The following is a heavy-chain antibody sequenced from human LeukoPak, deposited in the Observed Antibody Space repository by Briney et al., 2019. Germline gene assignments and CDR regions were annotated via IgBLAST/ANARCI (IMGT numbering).Heavy chain of an antibody. CDR2: IFHSGST. J-gene: IGHJ4*02. CDR1: GASISSYY. V-gene: IGHV4-59*01. CDR3: ARGAPGGNDYGDY. Sequence: PSKTLSLTCTVSGASISSYYWSWIRQPPGKGLEWVGYIFHSGSTNYNPSLKSRVTISVDTSKNQLPLKLSSVTAADTAVYYCARGAPGGNDYGDYWGQGTLVTVSS.